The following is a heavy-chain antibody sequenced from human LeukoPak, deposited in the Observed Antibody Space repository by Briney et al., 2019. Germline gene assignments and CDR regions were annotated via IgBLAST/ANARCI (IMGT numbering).Heavy chain of an antibody. V-gene: IGHV3-74*01. CDR2: INSDESST. D-gene: IGHD4-17*01. J-gene: IGHJ6*02. Sequence: GGSLRLSCAASGFTFSSNWMHWVRQAPGKGLVWVSRINSDESSTSYADSVKGRFTISRDNSKNTLYLQMNSLRAEDTAVYYCAKGSGGDYFPYYYYGMDVWGQGTTVTVSS. CDR3: AKGSGGDYFPYYYYGMDV. CDR1: GFTFSSNW.